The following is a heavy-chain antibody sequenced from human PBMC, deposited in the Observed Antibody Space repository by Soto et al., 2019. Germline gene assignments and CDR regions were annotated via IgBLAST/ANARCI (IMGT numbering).Heavy chain of an antibody. J-gene: IGHJ4*02. D-gene: IGHD1-26*01. CDR1: GGSFSGYY. V-gene: IGHV4-34*01. CDR2: INHSGST. Sequence: TLSLTCAVYGGSFSGYYWSWIRQPPGKGLEWIGEINHSGSTNYNPSLKSRVTISVDTSKNQFSLKLSSVTAADTAVYYCARGRSEVVGASSHFDYWGQGTLVTVSS. CDR3: ARGRSEVVGASSHFDY.